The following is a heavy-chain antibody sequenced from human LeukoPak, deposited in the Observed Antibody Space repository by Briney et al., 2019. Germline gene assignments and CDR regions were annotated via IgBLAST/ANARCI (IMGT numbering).Heavy chain of an antibody. Sequence: ASVTVSCKASGYTFTSYGISWVRQAPGQGLEWMGWISAYNGNTNYAQKLQGRVTMTTDTSTSTAYMELRSLRSDDTAAYYCARDGDCSGGSCYLYGFDYWGQGTLVTVSS. CDR2: ISAYNGNT. CDR3: ARDGDCSGGSCYLYGFDY. D-gene: IGHD2-15*01. V-gene: IGHV1-18*01. CDR1: GYTFTSYG. J-gene: IGHJ4*02.